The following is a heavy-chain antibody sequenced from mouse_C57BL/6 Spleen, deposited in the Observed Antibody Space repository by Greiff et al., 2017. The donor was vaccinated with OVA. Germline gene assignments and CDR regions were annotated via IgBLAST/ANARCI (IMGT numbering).Heavy chain of an antibody. D-gene: IGHD2-5*01. CDR1: GFTFSSYA. Sequence: EVQGVESGGGLVKPGGSLKLSCAASGFTFSSYAMSWVRQTPEKRLEWVATISDGGSYTYYPDNVKGRFTISRDNAEKNMYLQIGHLKSEDTAMYYCARGSNPFAYWGQGTLVTVSA. CDR3: ARGSNPFAY. J-gene: IGHJ3*01. V-gene: IGHV5-4*01. CDR2: ISDGGSYT.